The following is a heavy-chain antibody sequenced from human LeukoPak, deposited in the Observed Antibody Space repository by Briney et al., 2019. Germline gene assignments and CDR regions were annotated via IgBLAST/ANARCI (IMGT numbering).Heavy chain of an antibody. CDR3: AKDRRVITMVRGVRGAFDI. CDR1: GFTFSSYA. J-gene: IGHJ3*02. Sequence: PGGSLRLSCAASGFTFSSYAMSWVRQAPGKGLEWVSAISGSGGSTYYADSVKGRFTISRDNSKNTLYLQMNSLRAEDTAVYYCAKDRRVITMVRGVRGAFDIWGQGTMVTVSS. CDR2: ISGSGGST. V-gene: IGHV3-23*01. D-gene: IGHD3-10*01.